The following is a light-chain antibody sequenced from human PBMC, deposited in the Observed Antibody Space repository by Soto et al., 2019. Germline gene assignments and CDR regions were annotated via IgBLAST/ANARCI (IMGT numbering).Light chain of an antibody. CDR3: LQYNSLYT. CDR2: KTS. Sequence: DIQMTQSPSTLSASVGDRVTITFRASQSLSGWLAWYQQKPGKAPKLLIYKTSSLESGVPSRFSGSGSGTEFTLTTSSLQPDDFATYYCLQYNSLYTFGQGTKVDIK. V-gene: IGKV1-5*03. CDR1: QSLSGW. J-gene: IGKJ2*01.